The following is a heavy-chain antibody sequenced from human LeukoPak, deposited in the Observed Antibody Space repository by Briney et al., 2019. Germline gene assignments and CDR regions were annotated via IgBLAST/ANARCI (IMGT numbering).Heavy chain of an antibody. CDR3: AKVPYYDFWSGSPSYYMDV. Sequence: GGSLRLSCAASGFTFSSYAMSWVRQAPGKGLEWVSAISGSGGSTYYADSVKGRFTISRDNSENTLYLQMNSLRAEDTAVYYCAKVPYYDFWSGSPSYYMDVWGKGTTVTVSS. CDR2: ISGSGGST. CDR1: GFTFSSYA. V-gene: IGHV3-23*01. D-gene: IGHD3-3*01. J-gene: IGHJ6*03.